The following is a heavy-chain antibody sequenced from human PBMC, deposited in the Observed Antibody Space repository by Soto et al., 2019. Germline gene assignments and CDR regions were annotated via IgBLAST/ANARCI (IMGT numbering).Heavy chain of an antibody. Sequence: QVQLVESGGGVVQPGRSLRLACAASGFTFSSYFMYWVRQAPGKGLEWVALISLDGRNKYYADSVKGRFTISRDNSKNTLYLQMNSLRAEDTAVYYCVRDDYGSEDKDSWGQGTLVTVSS. D-gene: IGHD3-10*01. CDR2: ISLDGRNK. CDR1: GFTFSSYF. V-gene: IGHV3-30*04. J-gene: IGHJ4*02. CDR3: VRDDYGSEDKDS.